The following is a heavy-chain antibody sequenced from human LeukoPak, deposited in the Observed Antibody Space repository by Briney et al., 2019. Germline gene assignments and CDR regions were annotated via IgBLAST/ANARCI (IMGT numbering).Heavy chain of an antibody. CDR1: GFTFSSYA. V-gene: IGHV3-23*01. J-gene: IGHJ4*02. CDR2: ISGSGGST. D-gene: IGHD5-12*01. CDR3: ASYSGYDPAFDY. Sequence: GGSLRLSCAPSGFTFSSYAMSSVRQAPGKGLEWVSAISGSGGSTYYADSVKGRFTISRDNSKNTLYLQMNSLRAEDTAVYYCASYSGYDPAFDYWGQGTLVTVSS.